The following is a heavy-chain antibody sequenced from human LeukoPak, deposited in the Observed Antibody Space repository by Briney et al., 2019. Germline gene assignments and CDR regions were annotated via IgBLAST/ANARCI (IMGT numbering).Heavy chain of an antibody. CDR3: AREPSLDSSGLYVEY. D-gene: IGHD3-22*01. CDR1: GFSVSRNH. CDR2: FYSGGGT. Sequence: GGSLRLSCAASGFSVSRNHMSWVRQAPGKGLEWVSVFYSGGGTHYADPVKDRFTISRDNSTSSLYLQMARLRGDDTAVYYRAREPSLDSSGLYVEYWGGGALVTVSS. V-gene: IGHV3-66*01. J-gene: IGHJ4*02.